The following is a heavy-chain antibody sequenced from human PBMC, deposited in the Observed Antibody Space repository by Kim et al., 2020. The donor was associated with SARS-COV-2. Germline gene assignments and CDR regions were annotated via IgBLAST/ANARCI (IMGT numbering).Heavy chain of an antibody. CDR3: ARLNPGQDIVVVPAARSGY. D-gene: IGHD2-2*01. CDR1: GFTFSSYA. Sequence: GGSLRLSCAASGFTFSSYAMHWVRQAPGKGLEWVAVISYDGSNKYYADSVKGRFTISRDNSKNTLYLQMNSLRAEDTAVYYCARLNPGQDIVVVPAARSGYWGQGTLVTVSS. CDR2: ISYDGSNK. J-gene: IGHJ4*02. V-gene: IGHV3-30*04.